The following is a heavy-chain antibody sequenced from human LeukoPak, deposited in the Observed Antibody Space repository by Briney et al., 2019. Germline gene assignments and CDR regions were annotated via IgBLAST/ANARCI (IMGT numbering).Heavy chain of an antibody. Sequence: GGSLRLSCAASGFTFSSYAMSWVRQAPGKGLEGVSAISGSGGSTYYADSVKGRFTISRDNSKNTLYLQMNSLRAEDTAVYYCAETGYSYGDGCFDYWGQGTLVTVSS. CDR2: ISGSGGST. CDR1: GFTFSSYA. CDR3: AETGYSYGDGCFDY. J-gene: IGHJ4*02. V-gene: IGHV3-23*01. D-gene: IGHD5-18*01.